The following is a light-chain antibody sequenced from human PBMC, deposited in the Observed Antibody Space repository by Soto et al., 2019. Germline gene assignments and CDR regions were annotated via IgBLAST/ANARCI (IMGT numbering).Light chain of an antibody. Sequence: QSALTQPRSVSGSPGQSVTISCTGTSSDVGGYNYVSWYQQHPGKAPKLMIYDVSKRPSGVPDRFSGSKSGNTASLTISGLQAEDAADYYCCSYAGSYDFGTGTKVTVL. CDR2: DVS. V-gene: IGLV2-11*01. CDR3: CSYAGSYD. J-gene: IGLJ1*01. CDR1: SSDVGGYNY.